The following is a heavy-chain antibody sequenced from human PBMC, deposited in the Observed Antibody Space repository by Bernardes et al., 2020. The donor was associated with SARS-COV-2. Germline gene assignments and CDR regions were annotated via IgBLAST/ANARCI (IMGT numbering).Heavy chain of an antibody. Sequence: GGSLLPSCAASGFTFRSSGLHWVRQAPGPGLAWVAVIWYDGRNKYYADSVKGRFTISRDNSKNTLYLQMNSLRAEDTAVYYCAREGAVGATTSFDYWGQGTLVTGSS. J-gene: IGHJ4*02. V-gene: IGHV3-33*01. D-gene: IGHD1-26*01. CDR1: GFTFRSSG. CDR3: AREGAVGATTSFDY. CDR2: IWYDGRNK.